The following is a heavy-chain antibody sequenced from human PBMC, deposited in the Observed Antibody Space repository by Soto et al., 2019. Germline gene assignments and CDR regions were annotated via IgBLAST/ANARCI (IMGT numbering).Heavy chain of an antibody. CDR3: ARSSSPAASWIDS. J-gene: IGHJ5*01. Sequence: ASVKVSCKASGYTFTSYAMHWVRQAPGQRLEWMGWINAGNGNTKYSQKFQGRVTITRDTSASTAYMELSSLRSEDAAVYYCARSSSPAASWIDSWGQGTLVTVSS. CDR2: INAGNGNT. V-gene: IGHV1-3*01. CDR1: GYTFTSYA. D-gene: IGHD6-25*01.